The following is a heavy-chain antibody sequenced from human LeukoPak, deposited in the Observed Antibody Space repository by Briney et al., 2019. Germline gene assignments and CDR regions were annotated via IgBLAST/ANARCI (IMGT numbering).Heavy chain of an antibody. CDR1: GFTFSSYA. V-gene: IGHV3-23*01. CDR2: ISGSGGST. CDR3: AKGGSGWYGDY. Sequence: GGSLRLSCAASGFTFSSYAMSWVRQAPGKGLEWVSAISGSGGSTNYAGSVKGRFTISRDNSKNTLYLQMNSLRAEDTAVYYCAKGGSGWYGDYWGQGTLVTVSS. D-gene: IGHD6-19*01. J-gene: IGHJ4*02.